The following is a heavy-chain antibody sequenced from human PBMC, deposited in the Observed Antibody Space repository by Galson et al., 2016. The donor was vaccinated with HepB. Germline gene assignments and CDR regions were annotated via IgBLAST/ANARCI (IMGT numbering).Heavy chain of an antibody. CDR3: ARVDEGYYYLIDY. CDR2: IGSRSSPI. J-gene: IGHJ4*02. Sequence: SMRFSCAASSPTSSSSWMHCVHQAPGKGLAWVSHIGSRSSPIHYGDSVKGRITISRDNAKNSLYLQMNSLRDEDTAVYYCARVDEGYYYLIDYWGQGTLVTVSS. CDR1: SPTSSSSW. D-gene: IGHD3-22*01. V-gene: IGHV3-48*02.